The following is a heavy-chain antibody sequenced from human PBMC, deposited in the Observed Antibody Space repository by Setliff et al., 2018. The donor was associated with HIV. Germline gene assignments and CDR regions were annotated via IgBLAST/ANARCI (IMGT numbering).Heavy chain of an antibody. J-gene: IGHJ4*02. D-gene: IGHD3-22*01. CDR3: AIVTELDYYGGSGPTHLLFDS. CDR2: INPTGDIT. V-gene: IGHV1-46*01. CDR1: GFTFSSNY. Sequence: GASVKVSCKASGFTFSSNYMHWVRQAPGQGLEWMGLINPTGDITFYPQKFQARVTMTRDSSTNTAYMELSSLRSEDTAVYYCAIVTELDYYGGSGPTHLLFDSWGQGTLVTVSS.